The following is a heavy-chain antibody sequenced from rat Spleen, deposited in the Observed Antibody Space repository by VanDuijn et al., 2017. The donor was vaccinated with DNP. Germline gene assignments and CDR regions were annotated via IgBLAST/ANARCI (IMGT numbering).Heavy chain of an antibody. V-gene: IGHV5-19*01. CDR3: ATERRVYGY. Sequence: EVQLVESGGGLVQPGRSLKLSCAASGFTFSNYDMAWVRQAPTKGLEWVASISPSGGSTYYRDSVKGRFTISRDNAKSTLYLQMDSLRSEDTATYYCATERRVYGYWGQGVMVTVSS. CDR2: ISPSGGST. CDR1: GFTFSNYD. J-gene: IGHJ2*01. D-gene: IGHD1-11*01.